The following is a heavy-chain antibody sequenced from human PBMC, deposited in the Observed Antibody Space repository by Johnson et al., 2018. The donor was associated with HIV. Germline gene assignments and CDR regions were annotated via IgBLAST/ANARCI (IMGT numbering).Heavy chain of an antibody. CDR2: IYSSGST. Sequence: VQLVESGGGLIQPGGSLRLSCAASGFTVSSNYMSWVRQAPGKGLEWVSVIYSSGSTYYADSVKGRFTISRDNSKNTLYLQMNSLRDEDTAVYYCASFGLAVAADAFDIWGQGTMVTVSS. D-gene: IGHD6-19*01. V-gene: IGHV3-53*01. CDR1: GFTVSSNY. CDR3: ASFGLAVAADAFDI. J-gene: IGHJ3*02.